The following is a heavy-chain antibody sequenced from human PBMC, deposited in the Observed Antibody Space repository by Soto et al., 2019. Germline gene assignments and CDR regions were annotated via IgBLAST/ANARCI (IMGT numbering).Heavy chain of an antibody. D-gene: IGHD2-2*01. J-gene: IGHJ6*04. CDR1: GYSFTSYS. CDR2: INAGNGNT. CDR3: ARTFVVVPAAIGSYCNYGMGV. V-gene: IGHV1-3*01. Sequence: ASVKVSCKASGYSFTSYSLHWVRQAPGQRLEWMGWINAGNGNTKYSQKFQGRVTITKDTSARTAYMELNSLTSEDTAVYYCARTFVVVPAAIGSYCNYGMGVCRRGTRVTASS.